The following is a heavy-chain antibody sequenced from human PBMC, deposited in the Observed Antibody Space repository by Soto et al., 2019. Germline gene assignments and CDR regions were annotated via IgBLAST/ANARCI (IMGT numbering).Heavy chain of an antibody. CDR3: ARGWGIVVVPAARPGWFDP. J-gene: IGHJ5*02. CDR2: IYYSGST. V-gene: IGHV4-31*03. D-gene: IGHD2-2*01. CDR1: GGSISSGGYY. Sequence: QVQLQESGPGLVKPSQTLSLTCTVSGGSISSGGYYWSWIRQHPGKGLEWIGYIYYSGSTYYNPSLTSRVTLSVDTSKNQFSLKLSSVTAADTAVYYCARGWGIVVVPAARPGWFDPWGQGTLVTVSS.